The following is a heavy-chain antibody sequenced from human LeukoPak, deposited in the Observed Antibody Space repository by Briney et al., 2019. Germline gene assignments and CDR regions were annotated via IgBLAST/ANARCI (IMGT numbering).Heavy chain of an antibody. J-gene: IGHJ6*02. CDR2: IIPILGIA. CDR1: GGTFSSYA. Sequence: GASVKVSCKASGGTFSSYAISWVRQAPGQGLEWMGRIIPILGIANYAQKLQGRVTITADKSTSTAYMELSSLRSEDTAVYYCARAGWELDAYYYGMDVWGQGTTVTVSS. D-gene: IGHD1-26*01. V-gene: IGHV1-69*04. CDR3: ARAGWELDAYYYGMDV.